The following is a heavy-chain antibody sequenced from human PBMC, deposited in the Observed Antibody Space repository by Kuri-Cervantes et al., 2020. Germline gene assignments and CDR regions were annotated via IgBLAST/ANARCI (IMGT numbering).Heavy chain of an antibody. Sequence: GESLKISCAASGFTFSSCALSWVRRAPGKGLEWVSSISSSSSYIYYADSVKGRFTISRDNAKNSLYLQMNSLRAEDTAVYYCARGHDYWGQGTLVTVSS. CDR1: GFTFSSCA. V-gene: IGHV3-21*04. CDR3: ARGHDY. CDR2: ISSSSSYI. J-gene: IGHJ4*02.